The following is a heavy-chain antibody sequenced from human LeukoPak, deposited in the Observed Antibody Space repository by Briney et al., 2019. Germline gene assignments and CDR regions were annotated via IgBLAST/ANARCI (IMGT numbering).Heavy chain of an antibody. V-gene: IGHV5-10-1*01. CDR1: GDRFTSYW. CDR2: IDPSDSYT. Sequence: GESLKISCKVSGDRFTSYWISWVRQMPGKGLEWMGRIDPSDSYTNYSPSFQGHVTISADKSISTAYLQWSSLKASDTAMYYCARHRLSIDLRDYWGQGTLVTVSS. D-gene: IGHD6-6*01. CDR3: ARHRLSIDLRDY. J-gene: IGHJ4*02.